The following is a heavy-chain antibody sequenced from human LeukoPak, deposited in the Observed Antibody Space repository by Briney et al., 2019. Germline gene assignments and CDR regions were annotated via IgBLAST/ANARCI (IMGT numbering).Heavy chain of an antibody. CDR1: GYTFTGYY. Sequence: GASVKVPCKASGYTFTGYYMHWVRQAPGQGLEWIGRINPNSGGTNYAQKFQGRVTMTRDTSISTAYMELSRLRSDDTAVYYCARAPYYYDSSGSTLGYWGQGTLVTVSS. CDR3: ARAPYYYDSSGSTLGY. CDR2: INPNSGGT. D-gene: IGHD3-22*01. V-gene: IGHV1-2*06. J-gene: IGHJ4*02.